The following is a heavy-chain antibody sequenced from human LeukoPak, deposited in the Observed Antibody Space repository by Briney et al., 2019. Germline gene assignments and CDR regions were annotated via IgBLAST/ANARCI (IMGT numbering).Heavy chain of an antibody. Sequence: GGSLRLSCAVSGLTLSKYGMNGVRPAPGRGLAGVSSISSGNDYIHYADSVKGRVAISRDNAKKSLYLQMNSLRAEDTAVYYCARGGIYSQGFDYWGQGALVTVSS. CDR1: GLTLSKYG. CDR3: ARGGIYSQGFDY. D-gene: IGHD6-13*01. V-gene: IGHV3-21*01. J-gene: IGHJ4*02. CDR2: ISSGNDYI.